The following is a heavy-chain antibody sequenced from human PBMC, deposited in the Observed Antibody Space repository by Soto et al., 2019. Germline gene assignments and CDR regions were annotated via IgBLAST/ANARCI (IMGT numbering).Heavy chain of an antibody. CDR3: ARVGYCSSTPCWPIGYFEY. D-gene: IGHD2-2*01. J-gene: IGHJ4*02. V-gene: IGHV4-59*01. CDR1: GDSISSFY. CDR2: IFSSGST. Sequence: QVQLQESGPGLVKPSETLSLTCTVSGDSISSFYWTWLRQPPGKGLGWVGYIFSSGSTNYNPSLNSRVTISVDTSENQFSLKLTSVTAADTAVYYCARVGYCSSTPCWPIGYFEYWGQGTLVTVSS.